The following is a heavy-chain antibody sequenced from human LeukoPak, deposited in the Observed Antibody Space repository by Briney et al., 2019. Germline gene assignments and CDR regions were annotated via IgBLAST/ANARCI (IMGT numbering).Heavy chain of an antibody. V-gene: IGHV1-2*02. J-gene: IGHJ4*02. CDR3: ARGSDSSGYPGF. CDR2: INPNSGGT. CDR1: GYTFTDYY. D-gene: IGHD3-22*01. Sequence: ASVEVSCKTSGYTFTDYYMHWVRQAPGQGLEWMGWINPNSGGTNSAQKFQGRVTMTRDTSVSTAYMELSRLTSDDTAVYHCARGSDSSGYPGFWGQGTLVTVSS.